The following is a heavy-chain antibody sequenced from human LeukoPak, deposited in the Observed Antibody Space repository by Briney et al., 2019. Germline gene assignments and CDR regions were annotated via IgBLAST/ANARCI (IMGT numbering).Heavy chain of an antibody. CDR3: ARDLLGAGDASDI. D-gene: IGHD7-27*01. CDR1: GYTFTNYG. Sequence: ASVKVSCKASGYTFTNYGTIWARQAPGQGLEWMGWINTYNGNTNYAQNLQGRVTMTTDTSTSTAYMELRSLRSDDTAVYYCARDLLGAGDASDIWGQGTMVTVSS. J-gene: IGHJ3*02. V-gene: IGHV1-18*01. CDR2: INTYNGNT.